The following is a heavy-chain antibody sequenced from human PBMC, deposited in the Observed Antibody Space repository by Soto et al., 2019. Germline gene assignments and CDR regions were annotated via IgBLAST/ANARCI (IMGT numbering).Heavy chain of an antibody. CDR3: AGPSSDCGGDCCYFDY. Sequence: SETLSLTCALYGGSFSGYYWSWIRQPPGKGLEWIGEINHSGSTNYNPSLKSRVTISVDTSKNQFSLKLSSVTAADTAVYYCAGPSSDCGGDCCYFDYWGQGALVTVSS. CDR2: INHSGST. J-gene: IGHJ4*02. D-gene: IGHD2-21*02. V-gene: IGHV4-34*01. CDR1: GGSFSGYY.